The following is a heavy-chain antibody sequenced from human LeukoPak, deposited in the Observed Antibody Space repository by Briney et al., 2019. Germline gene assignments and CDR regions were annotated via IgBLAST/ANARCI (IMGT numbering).Heavy chain of an antibody. J-gene: IGHJ4*02. D-gene: IGHD2-21*02. Sequence: VASVKVPCKASGYTFTSYGISWVRQAPGQGLEWMGWISAYNGNTNYAQKLQGRVTMTTDTSTSTAYMELRSLRSDDTAVYYCARGGRYCGGDCYFAWGQGTLVTVSS. CDR3: ARGGRYCGGDCYFA. CDR1: GYTFTSYG. V-gene: IGHV1-18*01. CDR2: ISAYNGNT.